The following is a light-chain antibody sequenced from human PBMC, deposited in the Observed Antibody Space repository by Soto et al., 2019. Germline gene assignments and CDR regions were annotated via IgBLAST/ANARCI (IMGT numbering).Light chain of an antibody. Sequence: DIQITQSPSTLSGSVGDRVTITCRASQTISSWLAWYQQKPGKAPKLLIYKASTLRSGVPSRFSGSGSGTEFTLTISSLQPEDFATYYCQQINSFPLTFGGGSKVDIK. CDR2: KAS. J-gene: IGKJ4*01. CDR3: QQINSFPLT. V-gene: IGKV1-5*03. CDR1: QTISSW.